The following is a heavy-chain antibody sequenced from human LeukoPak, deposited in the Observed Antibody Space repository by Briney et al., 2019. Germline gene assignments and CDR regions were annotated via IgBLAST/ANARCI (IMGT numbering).Heavy chain of an antibody. CDR3: ARGRPHGNDY. J-gene: IGHJ4*02. CDR2: IASDGSST. D-gene: IGHD4-23*01. V-gene: IGHV3-74*01. CDR1: GFTFSSYW. Sequence: GGFLRLSCAASGFTFSSYWMHWVRQAPGKGLVWVSRIASDGSSTTYADSVKGRFSISRDNAKNTLYLQMNSLRVEDTAVYYCARGRPHGNDYWGQGTLVTVSS.